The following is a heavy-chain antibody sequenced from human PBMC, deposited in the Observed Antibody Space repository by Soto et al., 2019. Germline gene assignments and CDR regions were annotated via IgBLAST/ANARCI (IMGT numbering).Heavy chain of an antibody. J-gene: IGHJ4*02. Sequence: ASVKVSCKGSGYTFTSYGISWVRQAPGQGLEWMGWISAYNGNTNYAQKLQGRVTMTTDTSTSTAYMELRSLRSDDTAVYYCARDRYCSGGSCYRPNPYYFDYWGQGTLVTVSS. CDR3: ARDRYCSGGSCYRPNPYYFDY. CDR1: GYTFTSYG. V-gene: IGHV1-18*01. CDR2: ISAYNGNT. D-gene: IGHD2-15*01.